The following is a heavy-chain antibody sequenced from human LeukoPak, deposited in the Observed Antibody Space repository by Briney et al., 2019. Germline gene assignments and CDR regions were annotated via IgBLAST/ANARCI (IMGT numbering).Heavy chain of an antibody. CDR1: GFTFSSYA. V-gene: IGHV3-23*01. J-gene: IGHJ4*02. Sequence: GGSLRLSCAASGFTFSSYAMTWVRQAPGKGLEWVSGISGSGDSTYYADSVKGRFTISRDNSKSTLYLQMNSLRAEDTAVYYCAKVWFGAYPPSFDYWGQGTLVTVSS. CDR3: AKVWFGAYPPSFDY. CDR2: ISGSGDST. D-gene: IGHD3-10*01.